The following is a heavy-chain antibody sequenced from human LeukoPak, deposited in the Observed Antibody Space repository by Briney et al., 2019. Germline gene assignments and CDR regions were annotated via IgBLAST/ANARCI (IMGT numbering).Heavy chain of an antibody. CDR3: AIDLGGGFVHGMDV. CDR1: GFSFSSYE. Sequence: GGSLRLSCAASGFSFSSYEFNWVRQAPGKGLEWISYISSSGSTRYYADSVKGRFTTSRDNAKNSLNLQMNSLRAEDTAVYYCAIDLGGGFVHGMDVWGQGTTVTVSS. D-gene: IGHD4-23*01. V-gene: IGHV3-48*03. J-gene: IGHJ6*02. CDR2: ISSSGSTR.